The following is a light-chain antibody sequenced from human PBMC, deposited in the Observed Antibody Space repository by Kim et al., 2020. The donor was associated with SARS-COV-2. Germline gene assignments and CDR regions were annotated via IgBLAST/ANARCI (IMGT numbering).Light chain of an antibody. CDR1: QSVSSSD. Sequence: EIVLTQSPGTLSLSPGERATLSCRASQSVSSSDLAWYQQKPGQAPRLLIYGASSRATGIPDRFSGSGSGTDFTLTISRLEPEDFAVYYCQQYVTSLLTFGGGTKVDIK. CDR2: GAS. V-gene: IGKV3-20*01. CDR3: QQYVTSLLT. J-gene: IGKJ4*01.